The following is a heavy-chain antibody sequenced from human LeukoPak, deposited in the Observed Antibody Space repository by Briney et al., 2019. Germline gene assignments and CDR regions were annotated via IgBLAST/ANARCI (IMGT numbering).Heavy chain of an antibody. J-gene: IGHJ4*02. CDR1: GGSISSYY. Sequence: SETLSLTCTVSGGSISSYYWSWIRQPPGKGLEWIGYIYYSGSTNYNPSLKSRVTISVDTSKNQFSLKLSSVTAADTAVYYCARFGWVVPAAMFAFDYWGQGTLVTVSS. CDR2: IYYSGST. CDR3: ARFGWVVPAAMFAFDY. V-gene: IGHV4-59*08. D-gene: IGHD2-2*01.